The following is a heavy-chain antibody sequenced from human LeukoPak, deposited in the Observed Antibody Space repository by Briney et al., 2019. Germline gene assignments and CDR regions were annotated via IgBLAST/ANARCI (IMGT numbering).Heavy chain of an antibody. Sequence: GGSLRLSCAASGFTFSSYWISWVRQAPGKGLEWVANIKQDGSEKYYVDSVKGRFTISRDNAKNSLYLQMNSLRAEDTAVYYCAREASIPGYFDYWGQGTLVTVSS. J-gene: IGHJ4*02. CDR3: AREASIPGYFDY. D-gene: IGHD2/OR15-2a*01. CDR1: GFTFSSYW. V-gene: IGHV3-7*01. CDR2: IKQDGSEK.